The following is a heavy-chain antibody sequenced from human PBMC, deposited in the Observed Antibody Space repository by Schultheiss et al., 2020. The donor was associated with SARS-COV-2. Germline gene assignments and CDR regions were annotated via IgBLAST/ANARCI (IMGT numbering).Heavy chain of an antibody. CDR1: GYTFTSYG. V-gene: IGHV1-18*01. CDR2: ISAYNGNT. Sequence: ASVKVSWKASGYTFTSYGISWVRQAPGQGLEWMGWISAYNGNTNYAQKLQGRVTMTTDTSTSTAYMELRSLRSDDTAVYYCARDRRIVVVTGPLFDYWGQGTLVTVSS. CDR3: ARDRRIVVVTGPLFDY. J-gene: IGHJ4*02. D-gene: IGHD2-21*02.